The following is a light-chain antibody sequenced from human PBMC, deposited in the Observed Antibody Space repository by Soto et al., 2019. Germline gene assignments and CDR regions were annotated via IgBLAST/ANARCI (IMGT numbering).Light chain of an antibody. J-gene: IGKJ1*01. Sequence: EIVLTQSPGTLSLSLEERATLSCRASQSVSSSYLAWYQQKPGQAPSLLIYAASRRATGIPDRFSGSGSGTDFTLTISRLEPEDFAVYYCQQFGSSPWTFGQGTKVEIK. CDR2: AAS. V-gene: IGKV3-20*01. CDR3: QQFGSSPWT. CDR1: QSVSSSY.